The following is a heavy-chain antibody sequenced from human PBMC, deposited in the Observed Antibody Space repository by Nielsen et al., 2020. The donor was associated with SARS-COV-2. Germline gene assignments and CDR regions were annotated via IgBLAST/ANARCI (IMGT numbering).Heavy chain of an antibody. CDR2: ISAYNGNT. CDR3: ARGHQYYYDSSGYSDY. J-gene: IGHJ4*02. D-gene: IGHD3-22*01. V-gene: IGHV1-18*01. Sequence: WARQAPGQGLEWMGWISAYNGNTNYAQKLQGRVTMTTDTSTSTAYMELRSLRSDDTAVYYCARGHQYYYDSSGYSDYWGQGTLVTVSS.